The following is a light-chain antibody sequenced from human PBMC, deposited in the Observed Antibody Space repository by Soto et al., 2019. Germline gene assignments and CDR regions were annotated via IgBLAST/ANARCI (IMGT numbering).Light chain of an antibody. Sequence: DIQMTQSPSSLSASVGDRVTITCRASQSISSYLNWYQQKPGKAPKVLIYAASSLQSGVPSRFSGIGSGADFTLSISSLQPEDFATYYCQQDLRPPLTFGPGTKVDIK. CDR2: AAS. J-gene: IGKJ3*01. V-gene: IGKV1-39*01. CDR1: QSISSY. CDR3: QQDLRPPLT.